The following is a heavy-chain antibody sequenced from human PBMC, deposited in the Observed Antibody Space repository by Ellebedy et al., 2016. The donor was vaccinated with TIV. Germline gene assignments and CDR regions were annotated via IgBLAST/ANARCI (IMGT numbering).Heavy chain of an antibody. CDR1: GYTFATYG. CDR3: ARDHGSSSWYYWYFDL. D-gene: IGHD6-13*01. CDR2: IGAYNADP. Sequence: AASVKVSCKASGYTFATYGISWVRQAPGQGLEWMGWIGAYNADPNYAQKLQGRVIMTTDISTNTAYMELRSLKSDDTAVYYCARDHGSSSWYYWYFDLWGRGTLVTVSS. J-gene: IGHJ2*01. V-gene: IGHV1-18*04.